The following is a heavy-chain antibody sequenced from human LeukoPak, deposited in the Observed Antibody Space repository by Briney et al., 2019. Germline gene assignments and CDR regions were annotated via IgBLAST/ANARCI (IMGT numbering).Heavy chain of an antibody. Sequence: GESLKISCTGSGYIFTSYWIAWVRQMPGKGLEWMGLIYPDDSDTRYSPSFEGQVTISVDKSISTAYLQWSSLRASDTAKYYCANGLIEGAFDYWGQGTLVTVSS. CDR3: ANGLIEGAFDY. J-gene: IGHJ4*02. V-gene: IGHV5-51*01. D-gene: IGHD1-26*01. CDR2: IYPDDSDT. CDR1: GYIFTSYW.